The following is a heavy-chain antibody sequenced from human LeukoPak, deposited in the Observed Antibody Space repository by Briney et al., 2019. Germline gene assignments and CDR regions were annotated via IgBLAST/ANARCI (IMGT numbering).Heavy chain of an antibody. CDR1: GYTFTIYA. CDR2: INTNTGNP. CDR3: AREGRVGYSSGWYHGLGDY. J-gene: IGHJ4*02. V-gene: IGHV7-4-1*02. Sequence: GASVKVSSKASGYTFTIYAMNWVRHAPGQGLEWMGWINTNTGNPTYAQDFTGRFVFSLDTSVSTAYLQISSLKAEDTAVYYCAREGRVGYSSGWYHGLGDYWGQGTLVTVSS. D-gene: IGHD6-19*01.